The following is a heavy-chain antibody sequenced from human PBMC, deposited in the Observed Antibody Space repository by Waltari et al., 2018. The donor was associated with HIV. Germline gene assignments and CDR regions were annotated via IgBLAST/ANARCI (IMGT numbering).Heavy chain of an antibody. CDR2: ISSSGSYI. CDR3: ARDLGASNNYYYGTDV. V-gene: IGHV3-21*01. CDR1: GLTFSIYS. D-gene: IGHD3-16*01. J-gene: IGHJ6*02. Sequence: EVQLVESGGGLVKPGGSLRLSCAASGLTFSIYSMNWIRQAPGKGLEWVSSISSSGSYIYYKDSVKGRFTISRDNSLYLQMNSLRADDTAVYYCARDLGASNNYYYGTDVWGQGTTVTVSS.